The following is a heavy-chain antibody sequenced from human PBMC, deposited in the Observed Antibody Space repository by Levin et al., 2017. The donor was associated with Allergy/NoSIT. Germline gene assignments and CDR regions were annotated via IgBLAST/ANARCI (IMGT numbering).Heavy chain of an antibody. V-gene: IGHV1-8*01. CDR3: ARFGDTTIAEVVPAAIDYYYYGMDG. D-gene: IGHD2-2*01. Sequence: ASVKVSCKASGYTFTSYDINWVRQATGQGLEWMGWMNPNSGNTGYAQKFQGRVTMTRNTSISTAYMELSSLRSEDTAVYYCARFGDTTIAEVVPAAIDYYYYGMDGWGQGTTVTVSS. CDR2: MNPNSGNT. CDR1: GYTFTSYD. J-gene: IGHJ6*02.